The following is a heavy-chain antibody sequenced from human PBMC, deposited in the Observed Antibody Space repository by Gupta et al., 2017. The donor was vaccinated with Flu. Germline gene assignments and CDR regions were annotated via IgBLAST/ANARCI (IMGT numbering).Heavy chain of an antibody. Sequence: QVQLQESGPGLVKPSETLSLTCTVSGGSISSYYWSWIRQPAGKGLEWIGRIYTSGSTNYNPSLKSRVTMSVDTSKNQFSLKLSSVTAADTAVYYCARDQRSGSGRYYYYYGMDVWGQGSTVTVSS. CDR1: GGSISSYY. V-gene: IGHV4-4*07. CDR3: ARDQRSGSGRYYYYYGMDV. CDR2: IYTSGST. J-gene: IGHJ6*02. D-gene: IGHD1-26*01.